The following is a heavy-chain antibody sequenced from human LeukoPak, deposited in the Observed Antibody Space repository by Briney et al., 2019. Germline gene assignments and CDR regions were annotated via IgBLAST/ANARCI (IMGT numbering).Heavy chain of an antibody. CDR3: ASGNRYCGY. J-gene: IGHJ4*02. D-gene: IGHD2-21*01. CDR1: GFIVSNYY. CDR2: IYNGGAT. Sequence: GGSLRLSCAASGFIVSNYYMNWVRQAPGKGLECVSVIYNGGATYYADSVKGRFTISRDNAKNSLYLQMNSLRAEDTAVYYCASGNRYCGYWGQGTLVTVSS. V-gene: IGHV3-66*01.